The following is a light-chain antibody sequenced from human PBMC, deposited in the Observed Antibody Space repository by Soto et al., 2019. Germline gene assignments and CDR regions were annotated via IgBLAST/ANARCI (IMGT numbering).Light chain of an antibody. CDR2: EVS. CDR3: SSYAGSNNFGV. V-gene: IGLV2-8*01. J-gene: IGLJ3*02. CDR1: SSDVGGYNY. Sequence: QSALTQPPSASGSPGQSVTISCTGTSSDVGGYNYVSWYQQHPGKAPKLMIYEVSKRPSGVPDRFSGSKSGNMASLTVSGLQAEDEADYYCSSYAGSNNFGVFGGGTKVTVL.